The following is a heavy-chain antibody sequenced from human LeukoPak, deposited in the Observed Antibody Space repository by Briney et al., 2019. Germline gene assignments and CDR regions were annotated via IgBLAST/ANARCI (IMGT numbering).Heavy chain of an antibody. D-gene: IGHD2-2*01. CDR3: ARAGYCSSTSCRRKTPFDY. CDR2: IYYSGST. CDR1: GGSISSGGYY. Sequence: PSETLSLTCTVSGGSISSGGYYWSWIRQHPGKGLEWIGYIYYSGSTYYNPSLKSRVTISVDTSKNQFSLKLSSVTAADTAVYHCARAGYCSSTSCRRKTPFDYWGQGTLVTVSS. V-gene: IGHV4-31*03. J-gene: IGHJ4*02.